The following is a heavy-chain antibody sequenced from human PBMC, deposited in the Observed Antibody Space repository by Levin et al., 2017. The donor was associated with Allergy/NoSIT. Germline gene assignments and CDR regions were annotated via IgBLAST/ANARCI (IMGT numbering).Heavy chain of an antibody. Sequence: GESLKISCAASGFTFSSYAMSWVRQAPGKGLEWVSGISGSGGSTYNADSVKGRFTISRDNSKNTLYLQMNSLRAEDTAVHYCAKDLSPYGSGGYSTFDYWGQGTLVTVSS. V-gene: IGHV3-23*01. J-gene: IGHJ4*02. CDR1: GFTFSSYA. D-gene: IGHD3-10*01. CDR2: ISGSGGST. CDR3: AKDLSPYGSGGYSTFDY.